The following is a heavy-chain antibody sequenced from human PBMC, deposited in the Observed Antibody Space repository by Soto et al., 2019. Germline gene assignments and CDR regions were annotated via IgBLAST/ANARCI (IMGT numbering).Heavy chain of an antibody. D-gene: IGHD2-15*01. CDR1: GGSISSVNHF. Sequence: QLQLQESGPGLVKPSETLSLTCTVSGGSISSVNHFWGWIRQSPGQGLEWIGSIYYSGSTYYNPSLQSRVTLSIDTSKNHFSLRLSSVTAPDTAVYYCSRLPCSGGSCYYWYFDLWGRGTLVTVSS. CDR2: IYYSGST. CDR3: SRLPCSGGSCYYWYFDL. J-gene: IGHJ2*01. V-gene: IGHV4-39*01.